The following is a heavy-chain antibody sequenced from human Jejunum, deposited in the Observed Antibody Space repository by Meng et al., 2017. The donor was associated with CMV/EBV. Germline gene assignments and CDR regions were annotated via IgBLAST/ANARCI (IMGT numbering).Heavy chain of an antibody. V-gene: IGHV3-23*01. Sequence: AASGFSVSSNYMNWVRPAPGMGLEWVSTISGSGTNTYYADSVKGRFTISRDNSKNTLFLQMNSLRAEDTAAYYCAKVGSYNHLDYWGQGPLVTVSS. J-gene: IGHJ4*02. CDR1: GFSVSSNY. CDR3: AKVGSYNHLDY. CDR2: ISGSGTNT. D-gene: IGHD1-14*01.